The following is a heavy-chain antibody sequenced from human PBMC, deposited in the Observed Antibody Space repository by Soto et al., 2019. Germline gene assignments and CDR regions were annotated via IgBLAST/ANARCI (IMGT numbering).Heavy chain of an antibody. CDR3: ARGGGVGVAGSAAFDM. Sequence: QLHLVQSGAVVKKPGASVTVSCSASGYPVTAYYMHWVRQAPGRGLEWMGGINPATGAAKYTQTFRGRVTMTGETSTSTVFMELSGLTSEDTAVFYCARGGGVGVAGSAAFDMWGQGTLVTVSS. J-gene: IGHJ3*02. V-gene: IGHV1-2*02. CDR2: INPATGAA. CDR1: GYPVTAYY. D-gene: IGHD3-3*01.